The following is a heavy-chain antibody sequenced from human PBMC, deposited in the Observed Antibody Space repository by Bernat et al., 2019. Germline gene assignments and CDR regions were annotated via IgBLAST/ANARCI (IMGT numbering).Heavy chain of an antibody. Sequence: VQLVESGGGLVQPGGSLRLSCAASGFTFSSYAMHWVRQAPGKGLEWVAVISYDGSNKYYADSVKGRFTISRDNSKNTLYLQMNSLRAEDTAVYYCARVAAAAGTKYYYYYGMDVWGQGTTVTVSS. D-gene: IGHD6-13*01. CDR2: ISYDGSNK. CDR3: ARVAAAAGTKYYYYYGMDV. V-gene: IGHV3-30-3*01. J-gene: IGHJ6*02. CDR1: GFTFSSYA.